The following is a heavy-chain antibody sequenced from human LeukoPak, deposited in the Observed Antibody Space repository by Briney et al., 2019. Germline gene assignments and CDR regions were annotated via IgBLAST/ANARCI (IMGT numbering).Heavy chain of an antibody. CDR1: GGSFSGYY. CDR2: INHSGST. Sequence: SETLSLTCAVYGGSFSGYYWSWIRQPPGKGLEWIGEINHSGSTNYNPSLKSRVTISVDTSKNQLSLKLSSVTAADTAVYYCARGRKDIVVVPAAIFGYWGQGTLVTVSS. V-gene: IGHV4-34*01. J-gene: IGHJ4*02. D-gene: IGHD2-2*01. CDR3: ARGRKDIVVVPAAIFGY.